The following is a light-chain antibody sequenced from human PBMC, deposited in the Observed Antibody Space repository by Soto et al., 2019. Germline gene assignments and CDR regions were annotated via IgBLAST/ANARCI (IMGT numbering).Light chain of an antibody. CDR1: ESVGRY. CDR3: QERGGAWLS. J-gene: IGKJ4*01. V-gene: IGKV3-11*01. CDR2: DVS. Sequence: IVLTQSPATLSLSPGERATLSCRASESVGRYLAWYQQKPGQVPRLLIYDVSRRATGIPARFSGSGSGTDFTLTISSLEPEDFAVYHCQERGGAWLSFGGGTRVDIK.